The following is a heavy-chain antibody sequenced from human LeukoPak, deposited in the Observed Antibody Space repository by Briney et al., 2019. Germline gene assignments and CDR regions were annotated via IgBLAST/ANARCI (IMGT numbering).Heavy chain of an antibody. CDR1: GYSFTSYW. CDR2: IYPGDSDT. V-gene: IGHV5-51*01. Sequence: GESLKISCKASGYSFTSYWIGWVRQMPGKGLEWMGIIYPGDSDTTYSPSFQGQVTISADKSISTAYLQWSSLEASDTAMYYCAKLDSNSYSYWGQGTLVTVSS. J-gene: IGHJ4*02. D-gene: IGHD3-22*01. CDR3: AKLDSNSYSY.